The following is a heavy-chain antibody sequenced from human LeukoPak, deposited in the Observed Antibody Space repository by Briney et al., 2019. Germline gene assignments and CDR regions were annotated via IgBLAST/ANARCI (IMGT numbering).Heavy chain of an antibody. CDR3: ARGGDPYYGMDV. D-gene: IGHD2-21*02. CDR1: GGTFSSYA. V-gene: IGHV1-69*13. J-gene: IGHJ6*02. Sequence: GASVKVSCKASGGTFSSYAISWVRQAPGQGLEWMGGIIPIFGTANYAQKFQGRVTITADESTSTAYMELRSLRSDDTAVYYCARGGDPYYGMDVWGQGTTVTVSS. CDR2: IIPIFGTA.